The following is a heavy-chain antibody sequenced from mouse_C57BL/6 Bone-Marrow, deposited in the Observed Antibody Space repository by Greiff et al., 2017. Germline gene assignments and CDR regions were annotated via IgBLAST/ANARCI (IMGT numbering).Heavy chain of an antibody. D-gene: IGHD2-3*01. CDR3: ARGEGSMMVNFFDY. J-gene: IGHJ2*01. CDR2: ISDGGSYT. Sequence: EVQVVESGGGLVKPGGSLKLSCAASGFTFSSYAMSWVRQTPEKRLEWVATISDGGSYTYYPDNVKGRFTISRDNAKNNLYLQMSHLKSEDTAMYYCARGEGSMMVNFFDYWGQGTTLTVSS. V-gene: IGHV5-4*01. CDR1: GFTFSSYA.